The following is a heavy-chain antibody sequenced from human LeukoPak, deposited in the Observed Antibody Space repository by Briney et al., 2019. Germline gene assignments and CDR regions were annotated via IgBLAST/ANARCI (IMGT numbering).Heavy chain of an antibody. V-gene: IGHV1-69*05. CDR2: IIPIFGTA. CDR1: GGTFSSYA. D-gene: IGHD3-3*01. CDR3: AVGGSIFGVVDNWFDP. J-gene: IGHJ5*02. Sequence: VASVKVSCKASGGTFSSYAISWVRQAPGQGLEWMGGIIPIFGTANYAQKFQGRVTITTDESMSTAYMELSSLRSEDTAVYYCAVGGSIFGVVDNWFDPWGQGTLVTVSS.